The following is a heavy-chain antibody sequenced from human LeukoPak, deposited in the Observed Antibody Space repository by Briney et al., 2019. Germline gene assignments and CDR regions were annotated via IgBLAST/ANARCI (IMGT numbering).Heavy chain of an antibody. CDR3: ARGTSKAYIY. V-gene: IGHV6-1*01. CDR1: GHRVSSNSAS. D-gene: IGHD2-21*01. Sequence: SQTLSLTCAISGHRVSSNSASWTWITQSPSRGVELLGRTYYRSEWYSHYAVSVRSRITINSDTSSNQFSLHLNSVTPEDTAVYYCARGTSKAYIYWGEGTLVTVSS. J-gene: IGHJ4*02. CDR2: TYYRSEWYS.